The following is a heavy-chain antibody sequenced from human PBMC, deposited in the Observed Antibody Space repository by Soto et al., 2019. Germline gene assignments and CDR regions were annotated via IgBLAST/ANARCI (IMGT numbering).Heavy chain of an antibody. J-gene: IGHJ6*02. CDR1: GGSVTLTSYY. V-gene: IGHV4-39*01. D-gene: IGHD3-22*01. Sequence: SETLSLTCSVSGGSVTLTSYYWGWIRQPPGKGLEWIGNVYYSGSTNYNPSLKSRVTISVDTSKNQFSLSLKSVTAADTAVYYCASDYSGYSADPEYYVVEVWGQGTTVTVSS. CDR3: ASDYSGYSADPEYYVVEV. CDR2: VYYSGST.